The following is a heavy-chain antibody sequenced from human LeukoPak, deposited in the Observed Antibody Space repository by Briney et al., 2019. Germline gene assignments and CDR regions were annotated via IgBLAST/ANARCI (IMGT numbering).Heavy chain of an antibody. CDR3: ARDHYYDSSGYTFRH. Sequence: SETLSLTCTVSGYSISSGYYWGWIRQPPGKGLEWIGSIYHSGSTYYNPSLKSRVTISVDTSKNQFSLKLSSVTAADTAVYYCARDHYYDSSGYTFRHWGQGTLVTVSS. D-gene: IGHD3-22*01. CDR1: GYSISSGYY. CDR2: IYHSGST. V-gene: IGHV4-38-2*02. J-gene: IGHJ1*01.